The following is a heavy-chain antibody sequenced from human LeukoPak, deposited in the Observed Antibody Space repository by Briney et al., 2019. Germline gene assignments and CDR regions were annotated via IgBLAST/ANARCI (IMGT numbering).Heavy chain of an antibody. V-gene: IGHV1-2*02. Sequence: ASVKVSCKASGYTFSGYYMHWVRQAPGQGLEWMGWINPNSGGTKFAQKFQGRVTMTRDTSISTAYMDLSRLRSDDTAVYYCERGSSSGWYENFDYWGQGTLDTVSS. D-gene: IGHD6-19*01. CDR1: GYTFSGYY. CDR3: ERGSSSGWYENFDY. J-gene: IGHJ4*02. CDR2: INPNSGGT.